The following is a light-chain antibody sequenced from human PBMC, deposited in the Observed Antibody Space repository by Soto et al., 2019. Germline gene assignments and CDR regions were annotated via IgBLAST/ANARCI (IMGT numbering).Light chain of an antibody. J-gene: IGLJ2*01. CDR2: DVS. CDR1: SSDVGGYNY. V-gene: IGLV2-11*01. Sequence: QSALTQPRSVSGSPGQSVTISCTGTSSDVGGYNYVSWYQQHPGKAPKLMIYDVSKRPSRVPDRFSGSKSGNTASLTISGLQAEDEADYYCCSYAGSYTFEVFGGGTKLTVL. CDR3: CSYAGSYTFEV.